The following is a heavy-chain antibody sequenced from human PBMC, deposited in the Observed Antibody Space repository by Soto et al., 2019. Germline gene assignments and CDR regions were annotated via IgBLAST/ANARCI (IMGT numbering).Heavy chain of an antibody. Sequence: EVKGVESGGGLVQPGGSLRLSCAASGFTFSDNWMHWVRQPPGKGPVWVSRISGDASSTSYADSVKGRFTISRDSAKNTVYLQMDSLRVEDTAVYYCTRGGTRTTYWGLFDSWGQGTLVTVSS. CDR3: TRGGTRTTYWGLFDS. CDR1: GFTFSDNW. J-gene: IGHJ4*02. CDR2: ISGDASST. D-gene: IGHD7-27*01. V-gene: IGHV3-74*01.